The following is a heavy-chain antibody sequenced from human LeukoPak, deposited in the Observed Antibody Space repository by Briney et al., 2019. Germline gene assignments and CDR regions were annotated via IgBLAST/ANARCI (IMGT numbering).Heavy chain of an antibody. CDR3: ARRPQNPLFDP. V-gene: IGHV4-39*01. Sequence: SETLSLTCSVSGGSISSGSFYWAWVRQPPGRGLEWIGSVYYSGATYYSPSLKGRVTISEDTSKKQFSLRLSSVTAADTAVYYCARRPQNPLFDPWGQGTLVTVSS. CDR1: GGSISSGSFY. J-gene: IGHJ5*02. CDR2: VYYSGAT.